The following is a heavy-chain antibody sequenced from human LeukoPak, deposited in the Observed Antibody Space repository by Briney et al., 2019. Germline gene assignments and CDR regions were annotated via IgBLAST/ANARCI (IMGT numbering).Heavy chain of an antibody. CDR3: ARVLLIHDYQNVMDV. V-gene: IGHV3-21*01. J-gene: IGHJ6*02. D-gene: IGHD4-11*01. CDR1: GFTFSTYN. Sequence: GGSLRLSCAASGFTFSTYNMNWVRQAPGKGLEWVSSISSGSSYIYYADSVKGRFTISRDNPQNSLYLQMNSLRAEDTAVYYCARVLLIHDYQNVMDVWGQGTTVTVSS. CDR2: ISSGSSYI.